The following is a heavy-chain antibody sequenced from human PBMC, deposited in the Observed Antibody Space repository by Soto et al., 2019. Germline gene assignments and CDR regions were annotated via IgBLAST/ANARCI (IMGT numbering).Heavy chain of an antibody. V-gene: IGHV6-1*01. D-gene: IGHD6-13*01. J-gene: IGHJ4*02. CDR3: ARERVQQVHQFEC. CDR2: TYYRSKWYN. Sequence: PLQALSLPGHISGDSVSTNRAPWNWLRQSPSSGLEWLGRTYYRSKWYNDYAVSMKSRITINPDTSKNQLSLQLNSVGPEETAVYYCARERVQQVHQFECWGQGTLVTVSS. CDR1: GDSVSTNRAP.